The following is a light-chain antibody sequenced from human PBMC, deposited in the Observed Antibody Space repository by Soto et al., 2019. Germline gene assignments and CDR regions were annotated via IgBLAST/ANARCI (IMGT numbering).Light chain of an antibody. CDR3: QQYNNLPLT. Sequence: DIQMTQSPSSLSASGGEGVTITCRASQSISSYLNWYQQKPGRAPKLLIYAASILQSGVPTRFSGSGSGTHFTLTISSLQPEDIATYHCQQYNNLPLTLGGGTKVDIK. CDR2: AAS. V-gene: IGKV1-33*01. J-gene: IGKJ4*01. CDR1: QSISSY.